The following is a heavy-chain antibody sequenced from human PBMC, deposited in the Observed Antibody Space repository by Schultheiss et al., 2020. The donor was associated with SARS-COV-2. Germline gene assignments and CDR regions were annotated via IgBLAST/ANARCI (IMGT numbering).Heavy chain of an antibody. V-gene: IGHV1-18*01. Sequence: ASVKVSCKASGYTFTNYGISWVRQAPGQGLEWMGRINPNSGGTNYAQKFQGRVTITRDTSASTAYMELSSLRSEDTAVYYCAKVGAAQLGTKRTRNDYWGQGTLVTVSS. J-gene: IGHJ4*02. D-gene: IGHD1-26*01. CDR3: AKVGAAQLGTKRTRNDY. CDR1: GYTFTNYG. CDR2: INPNSGGT.